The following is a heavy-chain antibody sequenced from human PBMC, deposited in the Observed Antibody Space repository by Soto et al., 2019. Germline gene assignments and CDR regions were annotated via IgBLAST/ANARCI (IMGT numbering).Heavy chain of an antibody. CDR2: ISSSSSTI. J-gene: IGHJ6*02. Sequence: SLRLSCAASGFTFSSYSMNWVRQAPGKGLEWVSYISSSSSTIYYADSVKGRFTISRDNAKNSLYLQMNSLRDEDTAVYYCASPYYYDSSGQGYYYYGMDVWGQGTTVTVSS. D-gene: IGHD3-22*01. CDR1: GFTFSSYS. V-gene: IGHV3-48*02. CDR3: ASPYYYDSSGQGYYYYGMDV.